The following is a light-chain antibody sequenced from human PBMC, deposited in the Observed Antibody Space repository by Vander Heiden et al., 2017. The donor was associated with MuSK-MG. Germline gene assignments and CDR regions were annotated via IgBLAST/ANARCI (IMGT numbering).Light chain of an antibody. J-gene: IGLJ2*01. V-gene: IGLV2-18*02. Sequence: QSALTQPPSVSGSPGQSVTISCTGTSSDVGSYGRASWYQQPPGTAPKLILYEVDNRPSGVPDRFSGSRSGNTASLTISGLQADDEVDYYCTSYTGSSTFNVVFGGGTKLTVL. CDR1: SSDVGSYGR. CDR3: TSYTGSSTFNVV. CDR2: EVD.